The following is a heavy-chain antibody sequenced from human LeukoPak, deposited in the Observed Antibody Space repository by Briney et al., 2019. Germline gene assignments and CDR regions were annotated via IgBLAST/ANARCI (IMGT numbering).Heavy chain of an antibody. CDR3: VRLEAYSSSWYAFDY. J-gene: IGHJ4*02. CDR1: GFTFSSYS. V-gene: IGHV3-48*04. CDR2: ISSSSSTI. D-gene: IGHD6-13*01. Sequence: GGSLRLSCAASGFTFSSYSMNWVRQAPGKGLEWVSYISSSSSTIYYADSVKGRFTISRDNAKNSLYLQMNSLRAEDTAVYYCVRLEAYSSSWYAFDYWGQGTLVTVSS.